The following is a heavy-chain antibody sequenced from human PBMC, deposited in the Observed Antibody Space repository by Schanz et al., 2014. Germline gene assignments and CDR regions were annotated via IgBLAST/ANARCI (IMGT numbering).Heavy chain of an antibody. CDR2: INHGGNT. D-gene: IGHD2-2*01. CDR3: ARDARRARVVPLDFDY. Sequence: QVQLQQWGAGLLKPSETLSLTCAVSGGPFSGYYWSWIRQLPGKGLKWIAEINHGGNTNYNPSLNRRVTITVTPYKNLYSLRLKSMAAEDSAVYYCARDARRARVVPLDFDYWGQGTLVTVSS. V-gene: IGHV4-34*01. J-gene: IGHJ4*02. CDR1: GGPFSGYY.